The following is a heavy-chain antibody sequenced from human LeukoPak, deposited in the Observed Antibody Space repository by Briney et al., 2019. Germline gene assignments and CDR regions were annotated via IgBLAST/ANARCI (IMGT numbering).Heavy chain of an antibody. CDR3: ARGTLHYGLDV. V-gene: IGHV1-18*01. CDR2: VSTYNGDT. CDR1: GYTFSIYD. J-gene: IGHJ6*02. Sequence: ASVKVSCTASGYTFSIYDIIWVRQAPGQGLQWVGWVSTYNGDTNYAQELQGRVTVTTDTSTNTAYIELRSLISDDTAVYYCARGTLHYGLDVWGQGTTVTVSS. D-gene: IGHD3/OR15-3a*01.